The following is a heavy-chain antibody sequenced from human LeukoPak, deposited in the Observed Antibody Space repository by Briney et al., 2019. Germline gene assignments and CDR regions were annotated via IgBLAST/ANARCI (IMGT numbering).Heavy chain of an antibody. CDR1: GFTFGSYS. D-gene: IGHD5-12*01. CDR2: ITGDGHHT. V-gene: IGHV3-64*02. J-gene: IGHJ4*02. Sequence: GGSLRLSCAASGFTFGSYSMHWVRQAPGVGREYVSAITGDGHHTFYADSVMGRFTISRDNSKNTLYLQMGSLRPEDMAVYYCARVNRGYDYWGQGVLVTVSS. CDR3: ARVNRGYDY.